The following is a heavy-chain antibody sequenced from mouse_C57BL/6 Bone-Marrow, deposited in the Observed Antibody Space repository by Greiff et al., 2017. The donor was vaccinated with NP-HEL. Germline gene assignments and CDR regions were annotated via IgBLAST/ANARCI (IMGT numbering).Heavy chain of an antibody. J-gene: IGHJ1*03. CDR3: ARTFYYYGSSYPWYFDV. Sequence: VHVKQSVAELVRPGASVKLSCTASGFNIKNTYMHWVKQRPEQGLEWIGRFDPANGNTKYAPKFQGKAPITSDKSSNSAYLQLSSLTSEDTAIYYCARTFYYYGSSYPWYFDVWGTGTTVTVSS. CDR1: GFNIKNTY. CDR2: FDPANGNT. V-gene: IGHV14-3*01. D-gene: IGHD1-1*01.